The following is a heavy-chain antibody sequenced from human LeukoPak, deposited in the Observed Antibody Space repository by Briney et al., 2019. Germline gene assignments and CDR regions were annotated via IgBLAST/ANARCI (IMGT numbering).Heavy chain of an antibody. V-gene: IGHV1-24*01. CDR1: GYTLTELS. Sequence: ASVKVSCKVSGYTLTELSMHWVRQAPGKGLEWMGGFDPEDGETIYAQKFQGRVTMTEDTSTDTAYMELSSLRSEDTAVYYCAKVPRRGSVFGYYYYYGMDVWGQGTTVTVSS. D-gene: IGHD5/OR15-5a*01. CDR3: AKVPRRGSVFGYYYYYGMDV. J-gene: IGHJ6*02. CDR2: FDPEDGET.